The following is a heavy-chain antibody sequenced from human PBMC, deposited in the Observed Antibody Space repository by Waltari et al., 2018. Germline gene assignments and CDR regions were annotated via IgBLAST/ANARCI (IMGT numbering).Heavy chain of an antibody. V-gene: IGHV1-46*01. CDR3: ARDGAVSAVLRFFFDY. CDR1: GYTFTTYY. D-gene: IGHD2-8*01. J-gene: IGHJ4*02. Sequence: QVQLVQSGAEVKKPGASVKVSCKASGYTFTTYYIHWVRQAPGQGLEWMGIINPSSGDTRYAQKFQDRITLTSDTSSTTRYMELSSLRSEDTAVYYCARDGAVSAVLRFFFDYWGQGTLVTVSS. CDR2: INPSSGDT.